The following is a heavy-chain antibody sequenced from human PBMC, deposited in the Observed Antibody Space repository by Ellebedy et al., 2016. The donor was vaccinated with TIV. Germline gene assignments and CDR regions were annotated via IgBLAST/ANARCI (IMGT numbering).Heavy chain of an antibody. V-gene: IGHV3-7*01. CDR2: IKQDGSEK. CDR1: GFTFSSYW. CDR3: ARDSSYSNYGFDY. Sequence: PGGSLRLSCAASGFTFSSYWMSWVRQAPWKGLEWVANIKQDGSEKYYVDSVKGRITISRDNAKNSLYLQMNNLRAEYTAVYYCARDSSYSNYGFDYWGQGTLVTVSS. J-gene: IGHJ4*02. D-gene: IGHD4-11*01.